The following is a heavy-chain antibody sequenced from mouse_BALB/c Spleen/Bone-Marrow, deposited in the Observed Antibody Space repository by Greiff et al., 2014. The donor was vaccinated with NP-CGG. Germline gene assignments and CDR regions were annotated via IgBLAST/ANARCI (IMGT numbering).Heavy chain of an antibody. D-gene: IGHD1-1*01. CDR1: GFNIKDTY. Sequence: DVQLQESGAELVKPGASVKLSCTASGFNIKDTYMHWVKQRPERGLEWIGRIDPANGNTKYDPKFQGKATITADTSSNTAYLQLSSLTSEDTAVYYCAIYYYGSSGFAYWGQGTLVTVSA. J-gene: IGHJ3*01. CDR3: AIYYYGSSGFAY. CDR2: IDPANGNT. V-gene: IGHV14-3*02.